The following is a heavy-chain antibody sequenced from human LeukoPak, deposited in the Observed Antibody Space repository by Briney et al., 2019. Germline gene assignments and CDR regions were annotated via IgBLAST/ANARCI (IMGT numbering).Heavy chain of an antibody. J-gene: IGHJ4*02. CDR2: IYYSGST. Sequence: PSETLSLTCTVSGGSISSYYWSWIRQPPGKGLEWIGYIYYSGSTNYNPSLQSRVTISVDTSKNQFSLKLSSVTAADTAVYYCARTTGESYYFDYWGQGTPVTVSS. CDR3: ARTTGESYYFDY. D-gene: IGHD7-27*01. CDR1: GGSISSYY. V-gene: IGHV4-59*01.